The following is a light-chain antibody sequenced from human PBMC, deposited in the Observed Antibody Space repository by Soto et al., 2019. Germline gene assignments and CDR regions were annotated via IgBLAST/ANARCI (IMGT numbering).Light chain of an antibody. J-gene: IGKJ1*01. CDR2: AAS. CDR1: QSIANY. V-gene: IGKV1-39*01. CDR3: QQSYSTVWT. Sequence: DIQMTQSPSSLSASVGDRVTITCRASQSIANYLNWYQEKPGKAPQLLIYAASSLQSGVPSRFSGSGSGTDFTLTISSLQPEDFATYYCQQSYSTVWTFGQGTKVEF.